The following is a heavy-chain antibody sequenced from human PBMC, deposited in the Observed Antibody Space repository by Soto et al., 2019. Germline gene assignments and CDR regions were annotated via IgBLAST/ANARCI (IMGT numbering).Heavy chain of an antibody. CDR3: ARQRRGTWYSFDH. V-gene: IGHV1-8*01. CDR1: GYTFTTYD. CDR2: INPNADKT. D-gene: IGHD3-16*01. J-gene: IGHJ4*02. Sequence: ASVNVSCKTSGYTFTTYDINWVRQATGQGLEWMGWINPNADKTGFAQKFQGRVTMTRDTSINTVYMELNNLRSEDTAVYYCARQRRGTWYSFDHSGQGTLVTVSS.